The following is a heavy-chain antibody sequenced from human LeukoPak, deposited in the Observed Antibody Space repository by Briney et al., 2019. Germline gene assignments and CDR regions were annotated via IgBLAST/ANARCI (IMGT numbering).Heavy chain of an antibody. CDR1: GFTFSSYA. D-gene: IGHD1-26*01. CDR2: ISGSGGST. V-gene: IGHV3-23*01. Sequence: GGSLRLSCAASGFTFSSYAMSWVRQAPGKGLEWVSAISGSGGSTYYADSVKGRFTVSRDNSKNTLYLQMNSLRAEDTAVYYCAKDLRSYGSYSQYYFDYWGQGTLVTVSS. J-gene: IGHJ4*02. CDR3: AKDLRSYGSYSQYYFDY.